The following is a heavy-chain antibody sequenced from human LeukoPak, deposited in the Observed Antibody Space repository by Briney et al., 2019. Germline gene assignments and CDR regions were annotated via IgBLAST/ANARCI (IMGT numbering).Heavy chain of an antibody. J-gene: IGHJ5*02. CDR1: GGSISSGGYS. CDR3: ARVLTAAGNNWFDP. CDR2: IYYTGNT. V-gene: IGHV4-30-4*07. D-gene: IGHD6-13*01. Sequence: PSETLSLTCAVSGGSISSGGYSWSWIRQPPGKAMEFIAYIYYTGNTYFNPSLKSRVTISVDTSKNQFSLKLSSVTAADTAVYYCARVLTAAGNNWFDPWGQGTLVTVSS.